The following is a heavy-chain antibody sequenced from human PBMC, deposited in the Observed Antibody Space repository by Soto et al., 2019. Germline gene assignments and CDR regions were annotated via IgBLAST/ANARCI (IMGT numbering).Heavy chain of an antibody. CDR1: GFTFSSYG. J-gene: IGHJ4*02. CDR3: AKDRLSSTTGTTDY. Sequence: QVQLVESGGGVVQPGRSLRLSCAASGFTFSSYGMHWVRQAPGKGLEWVAVISYDGSNKYYADSVKGRFTISRDNSKNTLYLQMNSLRAEDTAVYYCAKDRLSSTTGTTDYWGQGTLVTVSS. CDR2: ISYDGSNK. V-gene: IGHV3-30*18. D-gene: IGHD1-1*01.